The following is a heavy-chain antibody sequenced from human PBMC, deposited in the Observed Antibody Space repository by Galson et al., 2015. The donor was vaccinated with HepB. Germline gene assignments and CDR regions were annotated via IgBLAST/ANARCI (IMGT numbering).Heavy chain of an antibody. CDR2: IYGGGNT. V-gene: IGHV3-66*01. CDR1: EFTVSSNY. Sequence: SLRLSCAASEFTVSSNYMTWVRQAPGKGLEWVSLIYGGGNTNYADSVKGRFTISRDNSKNTVYLQMNSLRAEDTAVYYCARDPDYRGYSNMDVWGKGTTVTVSS. D-gene: IGHD4-17*01. J-gene: IGHJ6*03. CDR3: ARDPDYRGYSNMDV.